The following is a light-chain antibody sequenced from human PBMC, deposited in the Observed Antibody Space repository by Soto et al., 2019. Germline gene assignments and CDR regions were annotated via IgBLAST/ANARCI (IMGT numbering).Light chain of an antibody. CDR2: CAS. Sequence: MTQSPAALSVSPCESVTLSCRASQSLSRYLSRYQQEPGQAPRLLIYCASPRATGIPARCSGSGSGTEFTLTISSLQPEDCVVYYCQQYNNWQLNLGGGTKV. CDR1: QSLSRY. J-gene: IGKJ4*01. V-gene: IGKV3D-15*01. CDR3: QQYNNWQLN.